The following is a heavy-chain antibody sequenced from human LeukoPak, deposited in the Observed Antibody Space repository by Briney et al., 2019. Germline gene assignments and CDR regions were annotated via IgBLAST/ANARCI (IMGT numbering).Heavy chain of an antibody. V-gene: IGHV1-46*01. CDR3: ATYSSGWYDGDSDAFDI. D-gene: IGHD6-19*01. Sequence: GASVKVSCKASGYTFTSYYMHWVRQAPGQGLEWMGIINPSGGSTSYAQKFQGRVTMTRDTSTSTVYMELSSLRSEDTAVYYCATYSSGWYDGDSDAFDIWGQGTMVTVSS. CDR1: GYTFTSYY. J-gene: IGHJ3*02. CDR2: INPSGGST.